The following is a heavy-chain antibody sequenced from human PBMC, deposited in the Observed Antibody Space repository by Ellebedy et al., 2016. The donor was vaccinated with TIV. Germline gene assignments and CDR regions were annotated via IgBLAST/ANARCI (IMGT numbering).Heavy chain of an antibody. J-gene: IGHJ4*02. D-gene: IGHD2-21*02. V-gene: IGHV3-11*04. CDR1: GFTFSDYY. Sequence: GESLKISCAASGFTFSDYYMNWIRQAPGKGLEWISYISSSGSTIYYADSVRGRFTISRDNAKNSVYLQMNSLRAEDTAVYYCGRDSGKVVTLWGQGTLVTVSS. CDR3: GRDSGKVVTL. CDR2: ISSSGSTI.